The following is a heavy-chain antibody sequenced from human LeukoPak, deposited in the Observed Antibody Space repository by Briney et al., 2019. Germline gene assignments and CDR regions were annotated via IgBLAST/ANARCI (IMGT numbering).Heavy chain of an antibody. CDR3: ARDQGAWGYGYNFDY. D-gene: IGHD3-16*01. V-gene: IGHV3-30-3*01. J-gene: IGHJ4*02. CDR2: ISCDGSNK. Sequence: GGSLRLSCAASGFTFSSYAMHWVRQAPGKGLEWVAVISCDGSNKYYADSVKGRFTISRDNSKNTLHLQMISLRAEDTAVYYCARDQGAWGYGYNFDYWGQGTLVTVSS. CDR1: GFTFSSYA.